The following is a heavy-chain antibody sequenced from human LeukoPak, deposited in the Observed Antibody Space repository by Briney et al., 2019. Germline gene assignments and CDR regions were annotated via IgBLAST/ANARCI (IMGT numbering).Heavy chain of an antibody. D-gene: IGHD6-6*01. CDR2: ISSSSSYI. CDR1: GFTFSSYS. J-gene: IGHJ4*02. CDR3: ARVLYSSSSGYYFDY. V-gene: IGHV3-21*01. Sequence: GGSLRLSCAASGFTFSSYSMNWVRQAPGKGLEWVSSISSSSSYIYYADSVKGRFTISRDSAKNSLYLQMNSLRAEDTAVYYCARVLYSSSSGYYFDYWGQGTLVTVSS.